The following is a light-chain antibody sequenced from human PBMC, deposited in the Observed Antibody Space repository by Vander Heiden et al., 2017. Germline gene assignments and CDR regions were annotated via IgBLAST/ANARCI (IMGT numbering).Light chain of an antibody. V-gene: IGLV3-21*03. CDR1: NIGSKS. J-gene: IGLJ2*01. CDR2: DDS. Sequence: SSVLTQPPSVSVAPGKAARITCGGNNIGSKSVHWYQQKPGQAPVLVVYDDSDRPSGIPERFSGSNSGNTATLTISRVEAGDEADYYCQVWVTGSDLYVVFGGGTKLTVL. CDR3: QVWVTGSDLYVV.